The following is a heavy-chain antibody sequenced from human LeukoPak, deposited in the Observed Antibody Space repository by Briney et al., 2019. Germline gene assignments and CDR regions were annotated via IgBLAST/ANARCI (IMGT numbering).Heavy chain of an antibody. CDR3: AKGDGVTCYSGIAY. Sequence: GGSLRLSCAASGFTLSNYAMSWVRQVPGKGLEWVSAISGSGGSTYYADSVKGRFTISRDNSKNTLYLQMNSLRAEDTAVYYCAKGDGVTCYSGIAYWGQGTLVTVSS. J-gene: IGHJ4*02. CDR2: ISGSGGST. V-gene: IGHV3-23*01. D-gene: IGHD2-15*01. CDR1: GFTLSNYA.